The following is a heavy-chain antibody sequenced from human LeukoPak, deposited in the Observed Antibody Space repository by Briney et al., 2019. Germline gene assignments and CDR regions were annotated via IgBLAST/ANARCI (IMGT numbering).Heavy chain of an antibody. V-gene: IGHV3-48*03. CDR2: ISSSGSTI. D-gene: IGHD4-23*01. Sequence: PGGSLRLSCAASGFTFSTYEMNWVRQAPGKGLEWVSYISSSGSTIYYPDSVKGRFTISRDNAKNSLYLQMSSLRAEDTAVYYCARWHAVGYYYYGMDVWGQGITVTVSS. CDR3: ARWHAVGYYYYGMDV. J-gene: IGHJ6*02. CDR1: GFTFSTYE.